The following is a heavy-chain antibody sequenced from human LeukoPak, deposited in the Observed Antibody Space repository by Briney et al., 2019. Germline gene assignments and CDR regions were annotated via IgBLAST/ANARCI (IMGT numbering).Heavy chain of an antibody. CDR3: ARDPIIVVPAAMRPGWFDP. V-gene: IGHV1-69*05. CDR1: GGTFSSYA. CDR2: IIPIFGTA. J-gene: IGHJ5*02. Sequence: SVKLSCKVSGGTFSSYAISWVRQAPGQGLEWMGRIIPIFGTANYAQKFQGRVTITTDESTSTAYMELSSLRSEDTAVYSCARDPIIVVPAAMRPGWFDPWGQGTLVTVSS. D-gene: IGHD2-2*01.